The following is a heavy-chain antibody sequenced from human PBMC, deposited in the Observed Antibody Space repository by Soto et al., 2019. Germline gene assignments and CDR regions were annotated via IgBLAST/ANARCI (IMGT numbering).Heavy chain of an antibody. CDR1: GYTFTSYA. CDR2: INAGNGNT. Sequence: ASVKVSCKASGYTFTSYAMHWVRQAPGQRLEWMGWINAGNGNTKYSQKFQGRVTITRDTSASTAYMELSSLRSEDTAVYYCARATWPDYYDSSGYYYYWGQGTLVTVSS. CDR3: ARATWPDYYDSSGYYYY. D-gene: IGHD3-22*01. J-gene: IGHJ4*02. V-gene: IGHV1-3*01.